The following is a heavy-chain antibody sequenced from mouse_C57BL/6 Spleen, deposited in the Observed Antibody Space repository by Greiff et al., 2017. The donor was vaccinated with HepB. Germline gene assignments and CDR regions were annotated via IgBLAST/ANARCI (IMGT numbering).Heavy chain of an antibody. D-gene: IGHD1-1*01. J-gene: IGHJ2*01. CDR3: TRDRSYDYGSSLVLFDY. Sequence: EVMLVESGEGLVKPGGSLKLSCAASGFTFSSYAMSWVRQTPEKRLEWVAYISSGGDYIYYADTGKGRFTISRDNARNTLYLQMSSMKSEDTAMYYGTRDRSYDYGSSLVLFDYWGQGTTLTVSS. CDR1: GFTFSSYA. V-gene: IGHV5-9-1*02. CDR2: ISSGGDYI.